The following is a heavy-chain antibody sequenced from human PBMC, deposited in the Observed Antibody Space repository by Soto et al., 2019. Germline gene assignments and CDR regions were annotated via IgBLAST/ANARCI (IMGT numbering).Heavy chain of an antibody. V-gene: IGHV3-30-3*01. CDR2: ISYDGSNK. CDR3: ANVNYYDSSGYYEDFDY. J-gene: IGHJ4*02. Sequence: QVQLVESGGGVVQPGRSLRLSCAASGFTFSSYAMHWVRQAPGKGLEWVAVISYDGSNKYHADSVKGRFTISRDNSQNTLYLQMNSLRAEDTAVYYCANVNYYDSSGYYEDFDYWGQGTLVTVSS. D-gene: IGHD3-22*01. CDR1: GFTFSSYA.